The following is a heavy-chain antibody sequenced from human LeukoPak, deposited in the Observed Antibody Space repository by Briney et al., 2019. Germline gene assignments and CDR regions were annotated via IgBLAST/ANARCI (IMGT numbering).Heavy chain of an antibody. CDR1: GGSISSYY. D-gene: IGHD5-24*01. CDR2: IYYSGTT. Sequence: PSETLSLTCTVSGGSISSYYWSWIRQPPGKGLEWIGYIYYSGTTNYNPSLKSRATMSVDTSKNQFSLKLSSVTAADTAVYYCARRKDGNFDSWGQGTLVTVSS. CDR3: ARRKDGNFDS. J-gene: IGHJ4*02. V-gene: IGHV4-59*08.